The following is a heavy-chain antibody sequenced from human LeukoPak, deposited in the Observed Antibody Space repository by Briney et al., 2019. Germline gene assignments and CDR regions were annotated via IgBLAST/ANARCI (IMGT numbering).Heavy chain of an antibody. J-gene: IGHJ4*02. D-gene: IGHD5-18*01. Sequence: ASVKVSCKDSGYPLTGSDVHCIPRAPGQGLEWMGWINPNSGGTNYAQKFQGRVTMTRDTSISTAYMELSRLRTDDTAVYYCALSPMTPPIVTYWGQGTLVTVSS. V-gene: IGHV1-2*02. CDR3: ALSPMTPPIVTY. CDR2: INPNSGGT. CDR1: GYPLTGSD.